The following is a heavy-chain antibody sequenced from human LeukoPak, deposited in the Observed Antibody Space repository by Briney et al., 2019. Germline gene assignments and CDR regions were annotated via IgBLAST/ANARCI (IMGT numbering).Heavy chain of an antibody. CDR2: VNPDGGDK. V-gene: IGHV3-7*05. J-gene: IGHJ5*02. CDR1: GFTFSSSE. CDR3: ATSRHNSFDP. Sequence: GGSLRLSCAASGFTFSSSEMNWVRQAPGQGLEWVANVNPDGGDKYLVGSVKGRFTVSRDNAKNSLYLQMNSLRAEDTAVYYCATSRHNSFDPWGQGTLVTVSS.